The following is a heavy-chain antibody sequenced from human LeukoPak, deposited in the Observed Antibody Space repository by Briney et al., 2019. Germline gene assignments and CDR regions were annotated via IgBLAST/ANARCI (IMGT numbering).Heavy chain of an antibody. Sequence: GGSLRLSCAASGFTFSSYAMSWVRQAPGKGLEWASAISGSGGSAYYADSVKGRFTISRDNSKNTLYLQMNSLRAEDTAVYYCAKGKFMWEPLQYYFDYWGQGTLVTVSS. CDR1: GFTFSSYA. J-gene: IGHJ4*02. CDR3: AKGKFMWEPLQYYFDY. CDR2: ISGSGGSA. V-gene: IGHV3-23*01. D-gene: IGHD1-26*01.